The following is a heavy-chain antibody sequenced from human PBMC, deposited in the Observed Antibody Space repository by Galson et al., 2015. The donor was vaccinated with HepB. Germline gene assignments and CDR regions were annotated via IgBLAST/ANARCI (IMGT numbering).Heavy chain of an antibody. CDR1: GFSFISHS. V-gene: IGHV3-48*01. CDR2: ISPCGAK. CDR3: ARNPASYDYYNMDV. J-gene: IGHJ6*02. D-gene: IGHD6-25*01. Sequence: SLRLSCAASGFSFISHSMNWVRHSPGKGLEWLGYISPCGAKYFADSARGRFTISRDKPKKPMYLHMSSLRVEDTGIYYCARNPASYDYYNMDVWGQGTTVTVSS.